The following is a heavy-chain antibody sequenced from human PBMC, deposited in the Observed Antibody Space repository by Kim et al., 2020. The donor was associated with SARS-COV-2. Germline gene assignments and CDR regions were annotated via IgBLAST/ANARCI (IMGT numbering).Heavy chain of an antibody. CDR1: GGSFSGYY. V-gene: IGHV4-34*01. Sequence: SETLSLTCAVYGGSFSGYYWSWIRQTPGKGLEWIGEINHSGSTNYNPSLKSRVTISVDTSKNQFSLRLSSVTAADTAVYYCASEVDYHGSGSVWGQGTLVTVSS. D-gene: IGHD3-10*01. J-gene: IGHJ4*02. CDR3: ASEVDYHGSGSV. CDR2: INHSGST.